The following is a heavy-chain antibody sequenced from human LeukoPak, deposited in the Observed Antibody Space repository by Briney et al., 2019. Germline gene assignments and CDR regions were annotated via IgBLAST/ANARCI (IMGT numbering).Heavy chain of an antibody. CDR2: IIPILGTA. V-gene: IGHV1-69*01. CDR3: ARVRFGCSSTSCYGDFDY. J-gene: IGHJ4*02. Sequence: SVKVSCKASGGTFSSYAISWVRQAPGQGLEWMGGIIPILGTANYAQKFQGRVTITADESTSTAYMELSSLRSEDTAVYYCARVRFGCSSTSCYGDFDYWGQGTLVTVSS. CDR1: GGTFSSYA. D-gene: IGHD2-2*01.